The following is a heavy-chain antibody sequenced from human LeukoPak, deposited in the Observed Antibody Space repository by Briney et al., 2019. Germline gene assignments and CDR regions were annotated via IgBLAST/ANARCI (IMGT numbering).Heavy chain of an antibody. CDR3: AARRVGATLAYFQH. CDR1: GGSISSGGYY. V-gene: IGHV4-31*03. J-gene: IGHJ1*01. CDR2: IYYSGST. Sequence: PSETLSLTCTVSGGSISSGGYYWSWIRQHPGKGLEWIGYIYYSGSTYYNPSLKSRVTISVDTSKNQFSLKLSSVTAADTAVYYCAARRVGATLAYFQHWGQGTLVTVSS. D-gene: IGHD1-26*01.